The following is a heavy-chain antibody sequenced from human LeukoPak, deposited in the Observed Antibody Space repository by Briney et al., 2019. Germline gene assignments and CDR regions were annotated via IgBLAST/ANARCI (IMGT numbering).Heavy chain of an antibody. V-gene: IGHV4-59*01. CDR2: IYYSGST. Sequence: SETLSLTCTVSGGSISSYYWSWIRQPPGKGLEWIAYIYYSGSTNYNPSLKSRVTISVDTSKNQFSLKLSSVTAADTAVYYCAREGGPYRPLDYSGQGTLVTVSS. J-gene: IGHJ4*02. CDR1: GGSISSYY. CDR3: AREGGPYRPLDY.